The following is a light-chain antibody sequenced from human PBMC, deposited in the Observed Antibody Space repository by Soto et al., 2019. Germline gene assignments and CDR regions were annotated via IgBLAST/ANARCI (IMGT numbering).Light chain of an antibody. CDR2: WAS. CDR3: QQYYSTPHVT. V-gene: IGKV4-1*01. J-gene: IGKJ2*01. CDR1: QSVLYSSNNKNY. Sequence: DIVMTQSPDSLAVSLGERATINCKSSQSVLYSSNNKNYLAWYQQKPGQPPKLLIYWASTRESGVPDRFSGSGSGTDSTLTISSLQAEDVAVYYCQQYYSTPHVTFGQGTKLEIK.